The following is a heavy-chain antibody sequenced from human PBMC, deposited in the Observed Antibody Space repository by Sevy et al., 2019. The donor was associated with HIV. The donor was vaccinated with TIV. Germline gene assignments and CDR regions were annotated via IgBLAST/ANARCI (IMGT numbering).Heavy chain of an antibody. CDR2: INQDGSKK. D-gene: IGHD6-13*01. V-gene: IGHV3-7*01. CDR3: AREGSSWSDFDS. Sequence: GESLKISCAASGFTFSRYWMNWVRQAPGKGLEWVANINQDGSKKYHVDSVEGRFTISRDNAKNSLYLQMNSLRVEDTAVYYCAREGSSWSDFDSWGQGTLVTVSS. J-gene: IGHJ4*02. CDR1: GFTFSRYW.